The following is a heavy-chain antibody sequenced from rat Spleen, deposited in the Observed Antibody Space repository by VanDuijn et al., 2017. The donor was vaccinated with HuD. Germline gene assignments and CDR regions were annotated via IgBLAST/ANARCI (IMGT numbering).Heavy chain of an antibody. J-gene: IGHJ2*01. V-gene: IGHV5-29*01. CDR3: ARRNSGPFDY. CDR1: GFTFSDYY. Sequence: EVQLVESGGGLVQPGRSLKLSCAASGFTFSDYYMAWVRQAPTKGLEWVATISYDGSSTYYRDSVKGRFTISRDNAKSTLYLQMDSLRSEDTATYYCARRNSGPFDYWGQGVMVTVSS. D-gene: IGHD4-3*01. CDR2: ISYDGSST.